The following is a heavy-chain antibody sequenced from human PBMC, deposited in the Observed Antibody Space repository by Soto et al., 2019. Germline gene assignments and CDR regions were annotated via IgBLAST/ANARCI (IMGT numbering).Heavy chain of an antibody. V-gene: IGHV3-20*04. CDR1: GFTFDDYG. CDR3: ARSPGVVVPAALMDV. J-gene: IGHJ6*02. Sequence: AGGSLRLSCAASGFTFDDYGMSWVRQAPGKGLEWVSGINWNGGSTGYADSVKGRFTISRDNAKNSLYLQMNSLRAEDTALYYCARSPGVVVPAALMDVWGQGTTVTVSS. D-gene: IGHD2-2*01. CDR2: INWNGGST.